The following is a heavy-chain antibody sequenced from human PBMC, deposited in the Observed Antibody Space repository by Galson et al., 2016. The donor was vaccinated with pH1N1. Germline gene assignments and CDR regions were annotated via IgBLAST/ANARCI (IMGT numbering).Heavy chain of an antibody. CDR3: ANCIAAAGTFDFDY. V-gene: IGHV4-31*03. CDR1: GDSISSGGYY. D-gene: IGHD6-13*01. J-gene: IGHJ4*02. Sequence: TLSLTCTVSGDSISSGGYYWTWIRQHPGKGLEWIGYIYYSGSTYYNPSLKSRVTISVDTSKNQFSLKLSSVTAADTAVYYCANCIAAAGTFDFDYWGQGTLVTVSS. CDR2: IYYSGST.